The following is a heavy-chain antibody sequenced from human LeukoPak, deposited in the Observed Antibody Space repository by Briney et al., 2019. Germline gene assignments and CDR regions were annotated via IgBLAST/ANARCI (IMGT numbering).Heavy chain of an antibody. Sequence: PSETLSLTCTVSGGSISSSSYYWGWIRQPPGKGLEWIGSIYYSGSTYYNPSLKSRVTISVDTSKNQFSLKLSSVTTADTAVYYCARESLLLRYFDYWGQGTLVTVSS. CDR1: GGSISSSSYY. J-gene: IGHJ4*02. D-gene: IGHD2-15*01. CDR2: IYYSGST. CDR3: ARESLLLRYFDY. V-gene: IGHV4-39*07.